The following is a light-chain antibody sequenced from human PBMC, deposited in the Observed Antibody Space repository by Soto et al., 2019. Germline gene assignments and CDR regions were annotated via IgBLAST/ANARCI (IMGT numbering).Light chain of an antibody. Sequence: QSALTQPASVSGSPGQSITISCTGTSSDVGGYNYVSWYQQHPGKAPKLMIYNVSNRPSGVSNRFSGSKSGNTASLTISGLQTEDEADYYCMSYTSSITYVFGTGTKLTVL. V-gene: IGLV2-14*03. CDR3: MSYTSSITYV. J-gene: IGLJ1*01. CDR1: SSDVGGYNY. CDR2: NVS.